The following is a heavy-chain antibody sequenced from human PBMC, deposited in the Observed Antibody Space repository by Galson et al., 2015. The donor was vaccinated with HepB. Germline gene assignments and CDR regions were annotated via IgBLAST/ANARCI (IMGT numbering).Heavy chain of an antibody. CDR1: GYTFANYG. Sequence: SVKVSCKASGYTFANYGTSWVRQAPGQGLEWMGWISVYNSNTKYAQKLQGRVTMTTDTSTSTAYMELRSLRSDDTAVYYCARDLVGIVVVPTAAFDPWGQGTLVTVSS. D-gene: IGHD2-2*03. V-gene: IGHV1-18*01. CDR3: ARDLVGIVVVPTAAFDP. J-gene: IGHJ5*02. CDR2: ISVYNSNT.